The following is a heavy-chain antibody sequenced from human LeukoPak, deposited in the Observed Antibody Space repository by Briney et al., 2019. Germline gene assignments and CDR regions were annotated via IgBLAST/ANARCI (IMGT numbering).Heavy chain of an antibody. D-gene: IGHD2-2*03. V-gene: IGHV1-24*01. Sequence: ASVKVSCKVSGHTLTELSMHWVRQAPGKGLEWMGGFDPEDGERIYAQKFQGRVTMTEDISTETAYMELNSLRSEDTAVYYCATDGYYFDSWGQGTLVTVSS. CDR1: GHTLTELS. CDR3: ATDGYYFDS. J-gene: IGHJ4*02. CDR2: FDPEDGER.